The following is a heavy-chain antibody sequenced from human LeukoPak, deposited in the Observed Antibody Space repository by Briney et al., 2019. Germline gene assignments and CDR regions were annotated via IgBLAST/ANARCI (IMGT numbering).Heavy chain of an antibody. D-gene: IGHD2-15*01. J-gene: IGHJ4*02. CDR2: IYYSGST. V-gene: IGHV4-59*01. CDR3: AREERYCSGGSCYRYFDY. Sequence: SETLSLTCTVSGDSISRYYWSWIRQPPGKGLEWIGYIYYSGSTNYNPSLKSRVTISVDTSKNQFSLKLSSVTAADTAVYYCAREERYCSGGSCYRYFDYWGQGTLVTVSS. CDR1: GDSISRYY.